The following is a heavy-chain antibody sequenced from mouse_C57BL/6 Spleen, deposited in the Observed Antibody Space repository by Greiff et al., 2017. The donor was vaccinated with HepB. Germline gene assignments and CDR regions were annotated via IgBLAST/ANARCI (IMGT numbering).Heavy chain of an antibody. Sequence: EVQLQQSGAELVRPGASVKLSCTASGFNIKDYYMHWVKQRPEQGLEWIGRIDPEDGDTEYAPKFQGKATMTADTSSNPAYLQPSSLTSEDTAVYYCTTETAQATRFAYWGQGTLVTVSA. CDR3: TTETAQATRFAY. CDR2: IDPEDGDT. CDR1: GFNIKDYY. D-gene: IGHD3-2*02. J-gene: IGHJ3*01. V-gene: IGHV14-1*01.